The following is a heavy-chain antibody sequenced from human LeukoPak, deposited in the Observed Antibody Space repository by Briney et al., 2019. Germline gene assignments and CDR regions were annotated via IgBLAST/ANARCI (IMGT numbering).Heavy chain of an antibody. CDR2: INPNSGGT. CDR3: ARGIELRYFDWLLTGQYYFDY. Sequence: ASVKVSCKASGYTFTGYYMHWVRQAPGQGLEWMGWINPNSGGTNYAQKFQGRVTMTRDTSISTAYMELSRLRSDDTAVYYCARGIELRYFDWLLTGQYYFDYWGQGTLVTVSS. D-gene: IGHD3-9*01. V-gene: IGHV1-2*02. J-gene: IGHJ4*02. CDR1: GYTFTGYY.